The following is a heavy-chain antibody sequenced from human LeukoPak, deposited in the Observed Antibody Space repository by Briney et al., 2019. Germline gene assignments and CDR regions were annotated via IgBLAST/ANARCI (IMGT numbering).Heavy chain of an antibody. CDR2: ISYDGSNQ. J-gene: IGHJ3*02. D-gene: IGHD1-26*01. CDR1: GFTFSSYA. CDR3: ARGLSGSFWEGGAFDI. V-gene: IGHV3-30*03. Sequence: GGSLRLSCAASGFTFSSYAMHWVRQAPGKGLEWVATISYDGSNQYYADSVKGRFTISRDNSKSTLYLQMNSLRSEDTAVYSCARGLSGSFWEGGAFDIWGPGTMVTVSS.